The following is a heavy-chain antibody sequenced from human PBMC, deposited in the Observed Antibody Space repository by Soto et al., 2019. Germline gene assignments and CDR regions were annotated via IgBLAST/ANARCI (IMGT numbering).Heavy chain of an antibody. CDR1: GFTFSSYA. CDR3: ARGDHYDSSGFSSTPYFDY. Sequence: GGSLRLSCAASGFTFSSYAMHWVRQAPGKGLKWVAVISYDGSNKYYADSVKGRFTISRDNSKNTLYLQMNSLRGGGTAVYYCARGDHYDSSGFSSTPYFDYWGHGTLVTVSS. CDR2: ISYDGSNK. D-gene: IGHD3-22*01. V-gene: IGHV3-30-3*01. J-gene: IGHJ4*01.